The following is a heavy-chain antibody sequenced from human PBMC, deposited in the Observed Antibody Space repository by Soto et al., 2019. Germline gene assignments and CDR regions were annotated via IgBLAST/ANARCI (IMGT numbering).Heavy chain of an antibody. J-gene: IGHJ4*02. CDR1: GGSISSYY. D-gene: IGHD6-13*01. V-gene: IGHV4-59*01. Sequence: PSETLSLTCTVSGGSISSYYWSWIRQPPGKGLEWIGYIYYSGSTNYNPSLKSRVTISVDTSKNQFSLKLSSVTAADTAVYYFARVNGYSSNSIDYWGQGTLVTVSS. CDR3: ARVNGYSSNSIDY. CDR2: IYYSGST.